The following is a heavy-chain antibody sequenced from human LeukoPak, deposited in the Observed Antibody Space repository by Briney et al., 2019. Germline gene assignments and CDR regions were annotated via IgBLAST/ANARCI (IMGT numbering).Heavy chain of an antibody. J-gene: IGHJ4*02. CDR2: INWNGGST. CDR1: GFTFDDYG. D-gene: IGHD3-10*01. V-gene: IGHV3-20*04. CDR3: ARGIYGSGSYTEILNFDY. Sequence: GGSLRLSCAASGFTFDDYGMSWVRQAPGKGLEWVSGINWNGGSTGYADSVKGRFTISRDNAKNSLYLQMNSLRAEDTALYYCARGIYGSGSYTEILNFDYWGQGTLVTVSS.